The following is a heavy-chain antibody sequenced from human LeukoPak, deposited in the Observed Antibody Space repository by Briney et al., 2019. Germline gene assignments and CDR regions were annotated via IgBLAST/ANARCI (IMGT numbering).Heavy chain of an antibody. Sequence: PGGSLRLSCAASGSTFSSHAMSWVRQAPGKGLEWVSVIYSGGSTYYADSVKGRFTISRDNSENTLYLQMNSLTAEDTAVYYCARVGVVPAAIPDGFDIWGQGTMVTVSS. V-gene: IGHV3-53*01. CDR3: ARVGVVPAAIPDGFDI. CDR2: IYSGGST. CDR1: GSTFSSHA. D-gene: IGHD2-2*01. J-gene: IGHJ3*02.